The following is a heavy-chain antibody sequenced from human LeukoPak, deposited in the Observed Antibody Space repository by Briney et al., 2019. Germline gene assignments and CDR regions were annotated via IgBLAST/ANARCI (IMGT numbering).Heavy chain of an antibody. CDR3: ARYYDSSGYYSPLGY. D-gene: IGHD3-22*01. J-gene: IGHJ4*02. CDR2: INPNSGGT. V-gene: IGHV1-2*02. Sequence: ASVNVSCKASGYTFTGYYMHWVRQAPGQGLEWMGWINPNSGGTNYAQKFQGRVTMTRDTSISTAYMELSRLRSDDTAVYYCARYYDSSGYYSPLGYWGQGTLVTVSS. CDR1: GYTFTGYY.